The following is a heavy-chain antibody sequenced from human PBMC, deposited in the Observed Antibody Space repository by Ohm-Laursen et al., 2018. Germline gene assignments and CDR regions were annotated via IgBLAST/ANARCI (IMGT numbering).Heavy chain of an antibody. CDR1: GFTFRWYA. D-gene: IGHD3-3*01. J-gene: IGHJ6*02. V-gene: IGHV3-23*01. CDR2: LSGSGDTT. CDR3: ARPHYDFWSGYYRGLGYYGMDV. Sequence: SLRLSCSASGFTFRWYAMSWVRQAPGKGLEWVSALSGSGDTTDYADSVEGRFTISRDNSKNTLYLQMNSPRAEDTAVYYCARPHYDFWSGYYRGLGYYGMDVWGQGTTVTVSS.